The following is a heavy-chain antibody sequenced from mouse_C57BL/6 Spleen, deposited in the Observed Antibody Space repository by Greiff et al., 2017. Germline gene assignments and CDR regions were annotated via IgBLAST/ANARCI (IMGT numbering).Heavy chain of an antibody. V-gene: IGHV1-82*01. CDR1: GYAFSSSW. CDR2: IYPGDGDT. CDR3: ARGYSNYPYWYFDV. D-gene: IGHD2-5*01. J-gene: IGHJ1*03. Sequence: VQRVESGPELVKPGASVKISCKASGYAFSSSWMNWVKQRPGKGLEWIGRIYPGDGDTNYNGKFKGKATLTADKSSSTAYMQLSSLTSEDSAVYFCARGYSNYPYWYFDVWGTGTTVTVSS.